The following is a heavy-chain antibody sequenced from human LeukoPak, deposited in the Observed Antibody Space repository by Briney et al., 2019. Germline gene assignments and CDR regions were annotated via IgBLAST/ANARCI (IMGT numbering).Heavy chain of an antibody. CDR1: GSSFPSYC. CDR2: IDPSDSYT. Sequence: GESLKTSCQRPGSSFPSYCITWVRQMPGKGLEWMGRIDPSDSYTNYSPSFQGHVTISAGKSIRTAYLQLSSLTASDTAMYYCVSSYSGYDYLDYWGQGTLVTVSS. V-gene: IGHV5-10-1*01. CDR3: VSSYSGYDYLDY. J-gene: IGHJ4*02. D-gene: IGHD5-12*01.